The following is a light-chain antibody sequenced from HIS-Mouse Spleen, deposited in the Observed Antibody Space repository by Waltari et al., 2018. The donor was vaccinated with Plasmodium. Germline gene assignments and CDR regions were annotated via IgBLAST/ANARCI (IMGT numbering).Light chain of an antibody. CDR1: QGISSY. V-gene: IGKV1-9*01. Sequence: DIQFTQSPSFLSASVGDRVTITCRASQGISSYLAWYQQNPGKAPKLLIYAASTLQSGVPSRFSGSGSGTEFTLTISSLQPEDFATYYCQQLNSYPYTFGQGTKLEIK. CDR3: QQLNSYPYT. CDR2: AAS. J-gene: IGKJ2*01.